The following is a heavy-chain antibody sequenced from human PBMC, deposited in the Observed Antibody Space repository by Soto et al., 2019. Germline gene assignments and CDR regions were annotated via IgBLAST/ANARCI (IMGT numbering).Heavy chain of an antibody. CDR2: IYSDGSA. D-gene: IGHD5-12*01. CDR3: VRFRPGYSYGTANHFDY. J-gene: IGHJ4*02. CDR1: GFTVSTMY. V-gene: IGHV3-66*01. Sequence: PGGSLRLSCVVSGFTVSTMYMSWVRQAPGKGLEWVSLIYSDGSANYADSVKGRFTISRDNSKNTLFLQMNSLRAEDMAIYYCVRFRPGYSYGTANHFDYWGQGTLVTVSS.